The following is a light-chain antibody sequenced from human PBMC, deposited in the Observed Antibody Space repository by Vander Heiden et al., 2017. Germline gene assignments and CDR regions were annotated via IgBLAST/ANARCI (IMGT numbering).Light chain of an antibody. CDR2: SAT. CDR3: LLYYGGLWM. Sequence: QTVVTQEPSLTVSAVGTVTLTCAASTGAVTSGYYPNWYQQKPGQAPRALMYSATNRHSWTPARFSGSLLGGKAALTLSGVQPEDEADYYCLLYYGGLWMFGGGNKVTVL. V-gene: IGLV7-43*01. J-gene: IGLJ3*02. CDR1: TGAVTSGYY.